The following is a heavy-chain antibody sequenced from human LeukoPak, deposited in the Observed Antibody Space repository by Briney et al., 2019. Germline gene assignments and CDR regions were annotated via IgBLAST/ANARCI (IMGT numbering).Heavy chain of an antibody. CDR2: ISYDGSNK. J-gene: IGHJ6*03. D-gene: IGHD6-19*01. V-gene: IGHV3-30*04. CDR1: GFTFSSYA. Sequence: GGSLRLSCAASGFTFSSYAMHWVRQAPGKGLEWVAVISYDGSNKYYADSVKGRFTISRDNSKNTLYLQMNSLTAEDTAVYYCAKDFFSGWYIISYYMDVWGKGTTVTISS. CDR3: AKDFFSGWYIISYYMDV.